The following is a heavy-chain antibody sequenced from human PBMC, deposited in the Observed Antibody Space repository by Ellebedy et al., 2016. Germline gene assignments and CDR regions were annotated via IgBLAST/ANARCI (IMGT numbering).Heavy chain of an antibody. CDR1: GGSFSGYY. CDR3: ARQETAAAGTMGFDP. Sequence: SETLSLTCAVYGGSFSGYYWGWIRQPPGKGLEWIGSIYYSGSTFYNPSLKSRVTISVDTSKNQFSLKLSSVTAADTAVYYCARQETAAAGTMGFDPWGQGTLVTVSS. CDR2: IYYSGST. V-gene: IGHV4-39*01. J-gene: IGHJ5*02. D-gene: IGHD6-13*01.